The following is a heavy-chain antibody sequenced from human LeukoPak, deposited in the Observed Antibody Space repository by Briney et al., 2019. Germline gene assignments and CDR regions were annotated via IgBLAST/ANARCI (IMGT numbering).Heavy chain of an antibody. CDR2: IYYSGST. Sequence: SQTLSLTCTISGGSISSGSYYWSWIRQHPGKGLEWIGYIYYSGSTYYNPSLKSRVTISVDTSKNQFSLKLSSVTAADTAVYYCARESGSYYRDAFDIWGQGTMVTVSS. CDR3: ARESGSYYRDAFDI. CDR1: GGSISSGSYY. D-gene: IGHD1-26*01. J-gene: IGHJ3*02. V-gene: IGHV4-31*03.